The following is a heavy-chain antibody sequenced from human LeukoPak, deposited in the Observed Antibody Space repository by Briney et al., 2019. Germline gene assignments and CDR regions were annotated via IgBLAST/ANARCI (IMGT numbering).Heavy chain of an antibody. CDR3: ARVAEMATEYYFDY. D-gene: IGHD5-24*01. J-gene: IGHJ4*02. CDR2: IIPILGIA. CDR1: GGTFSSYA. V-gene: IGHV1-69*04. Sequence: SVKVSCKASGGTFSSYAISWVRQAPGQGLEWMGRIIPILGIANYAQKFQGRVTITADKSTSTAYMELSSLRSEDTAMYYCARVAEMATEYYFDYWGQGTLVTVSS.